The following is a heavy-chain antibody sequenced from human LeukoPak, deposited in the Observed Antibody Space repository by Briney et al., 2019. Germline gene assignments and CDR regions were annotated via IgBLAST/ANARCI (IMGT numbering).Heavy chain of an antibody. Sequence: GGSLRLSCAASGFTFRNYGMHWVRQTPGKGLEGVAVIWSNGVNKYYGASVKGRFTTSRDNSENTLSLQMNDLRAEDTGVYYCVKERAPFDAFDIWGQGTVVTVS. CDR1: GFTFRNYG. V-gene: IGHV3-33*06. J-gene: IGHJ3*02. CDR2: IWSNGVNK. CDR3: VKERAPFDAFDI.